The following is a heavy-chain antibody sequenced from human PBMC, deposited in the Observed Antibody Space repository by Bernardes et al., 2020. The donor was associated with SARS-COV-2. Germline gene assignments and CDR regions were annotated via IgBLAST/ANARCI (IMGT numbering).Heavy chain of an antibody. CDR3: ANGALRFLEWLTLGNYFEY. CDR2: ISGSGGST. CDR1: GFTFSSYA. V-gene: IGHV3-23*01. J-gene: IGHJ4*02. Sequence: GGSLRLSCAASGFTFSSYAMSWVRQAPGKGLEWVSAISGSGGSTYYADSVKGRFTISRDNSKNTLYLQMNSLRAEDTAVYYCANGALRFLEWLTLGNYFEYSGQGRLVTVSS. D-gene: IGHD3-3*01.